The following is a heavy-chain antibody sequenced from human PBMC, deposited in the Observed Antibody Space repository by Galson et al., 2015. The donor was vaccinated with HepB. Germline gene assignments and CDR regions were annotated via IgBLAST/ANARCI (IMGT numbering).Heavy chain of an antibody. Sequence: ETLSLTCTVSGGSISSYSYYWGWIRQPPGKGLEWIGSIYYSGSTYYNPSLKSRVTISVDTSKNQFSLKVSSVTAADTAVYYCALKLYYDFWSGSSWFDPWGQGTLVTVSS. CDR1: GGSISSYSYY. D-gene: IGHD3-3*01. J-gene: IGHJ5*02. CDR2: IYYSGST. CDR3: ALKLYYDFWSGSSWFDP. V-gene: IGHV4-39*01.